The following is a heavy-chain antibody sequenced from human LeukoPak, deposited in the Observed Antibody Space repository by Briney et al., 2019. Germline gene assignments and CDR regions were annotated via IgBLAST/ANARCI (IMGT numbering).Heavy chain of an antibody. V-gene: IGHV1-18*01. J-gene: IGHJ6*03. CDR3: ARVYGSGSHTYYYYYMDV. D-gene: IGHD3-10*01. CDR1: GYTFTSYG. Sequence: GASVKVSCKASGYTFTSYGTSWVRQAPGQGLEGMGWISAYNGNTNYAQKLQGRVTMTTDTSTSTAYMGLRSLRSDDTAVYYCARVYGSGSHTYYYYYMDVWGKGTTVTISS. CDR2: ISAYNGNT.